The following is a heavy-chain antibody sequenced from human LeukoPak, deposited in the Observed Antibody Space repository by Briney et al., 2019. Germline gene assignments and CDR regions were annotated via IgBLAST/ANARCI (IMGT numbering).Heavy chain of an antibody. CDR1: GFTFRAYA. Sequence: GGSLRLSCAASGFTFRAYAMHWVRQAPGKGLEWLAVISNDGTIQYYADSVKGRFTISRDNSRNIMNLQTDSLRPEDTAVYYCAELGITMIGGVWGKGTTVTISS. CDR3: AELGITMIGGV. V-gene: IGHV3-30*04. D-gene: IGHD3-10*02. J-gene: IGHJ6*04. CDR2: ISNDGTIQ.